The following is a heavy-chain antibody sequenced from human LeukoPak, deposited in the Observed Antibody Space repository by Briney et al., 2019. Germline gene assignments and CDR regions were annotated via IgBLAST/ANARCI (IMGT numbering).Heavy chain of an antibody. CDR1: GFTFSGSA. CDR3: TRDSGTYNWLDP. Sequence: GGSLRLSCAASGFTFSGSAIHWVRQSSGKGLEWVCHIDKKDNFYATTSAASVTGRFTISRDDSKNPAYLQMNSLKTEDTALYYCTRDSGTYNWLDPWGQGTLVTVSS. CDR2: IDKKDNFYAT. D-gene: IGHD1-26*01. V-gene: IGHV3-73*01. J-gene: IGHJ5*02.